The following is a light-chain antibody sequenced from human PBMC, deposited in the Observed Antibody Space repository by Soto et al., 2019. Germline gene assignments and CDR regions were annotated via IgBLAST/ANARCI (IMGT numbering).Light chain of an antibody. V-gene: IGKV3-15*01. Sequence: EMVMTQSPATLSVSPGERATLSCRASQSVSNKLAWYQQKPGQAPSLLIYGASTRATDIPATFSGSGSGTEFTLTISTLQSGDFAVYYCQQYSKWPRTFGQGTKVDIK. CDR2: GAS. CDR1: QSVSNK. CDR3: QQYSKWPRT. J-gene: IGKJ1*01.